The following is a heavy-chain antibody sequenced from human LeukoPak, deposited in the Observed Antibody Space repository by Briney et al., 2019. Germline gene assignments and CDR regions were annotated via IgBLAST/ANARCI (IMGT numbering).Heavy chain of an antibody. CDR1: GGSISSGGYY. CDR3: ASSAAAGTFWFDP. V-gene: IGHV4-31*03. CDR2: IYYSGST. Sequence: SQTLSLTCTVSGGSISSGGYYWSWIRQHPGKGLEWIGYIYYSGSTYYNPSLKSRVTISVDTSKNQFSLKLSSVTGADTAVYYCASSAAAGTFWFDPWGQGTLVTVSS. D-gene: IGHD6-13*01. J-gene: IGHJ5*02.